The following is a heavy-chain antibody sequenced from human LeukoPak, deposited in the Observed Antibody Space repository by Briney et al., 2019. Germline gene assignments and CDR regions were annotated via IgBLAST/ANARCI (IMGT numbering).Heavy chain of an antibody. V-gene: IGHV4-39*07. CDR1: GGSISSSSYY. CDR2: IYYSGST. CDR3: MGYYYYNRDV. Sequence: SETLSLTCTVSGGSISSSSYYWGWIRQPPGKGLEWIGSIYYSGSTHYNPSLKSRVTISVDTSKNQFSLKLSSVTAADTAVYSCMGYYYYNRDVGGKGTTVTVP. J-gene: IGHJ6*03.